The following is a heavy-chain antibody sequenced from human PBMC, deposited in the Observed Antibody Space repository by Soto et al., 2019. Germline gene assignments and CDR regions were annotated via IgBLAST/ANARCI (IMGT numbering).Heavy chain of an antibody. J-gene: IGHJ4*02. CDR2: ISYDGSNK. Sequence: QVQLVESGGGVVQPGRSLRLSCAASGFTFSSYGMHWVRQAPGKGLEWVAVISYDGSNKYYSDSVKGRFTISRDNSKNTLYLQMNSLRAEDTAVYYCAKTLSRSWLFDYWGQGTLVTVSS. V-gene: IGHV3-30*18. CDR3: AKTLSRSWLFDY. CDR1: GFTFSSYG. D-gene: IGHD6-13*01.